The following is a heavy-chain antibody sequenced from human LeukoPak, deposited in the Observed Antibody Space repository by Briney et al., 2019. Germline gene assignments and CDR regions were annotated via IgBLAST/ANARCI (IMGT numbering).Heavy chain of an antibody. CDR1: GFTFTDHR. V-gene: IGHV3-7*01. J-gene: IGHJ4*02. Sequence: PGGSLRLSCAASGFTFTDHRMSWVRQAPGKGLEWVANINEDGSEKYYVDSVKGRFTISRDNAKKSLYLQMNSLRAEDTAVYCCARGGTGVSRDYWGQGTLVTVAS. CDR2: INEDGSEK. CDR3: ARGGTGVSRDY. D-gene: IGHD3/OR15-3a*01.